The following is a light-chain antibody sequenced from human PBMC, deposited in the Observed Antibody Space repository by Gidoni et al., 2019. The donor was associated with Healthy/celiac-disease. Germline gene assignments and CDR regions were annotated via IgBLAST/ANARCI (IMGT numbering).Light chain of an antibody. J-gene: IGLJ1*01. CDR3: QAWDSSTAD. CDR2: QDT. V-gene: IGLV3-1*01. CDR1: KLGDKY. Sequence: SYELTPPPSVSVSPGQTASITCSGDKLGDKYACWYQQKPGQSPVLVIYQDTKRPSGIPERFSGSNSGNTATLTISGTQAMDEADYYCQAWDSSTADFGTGTKVTVL.